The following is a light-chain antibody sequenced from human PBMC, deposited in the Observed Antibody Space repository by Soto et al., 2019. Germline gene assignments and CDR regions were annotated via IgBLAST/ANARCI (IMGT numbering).Light chain of an antibody. CDR3: QQFNNYPLT. J-gene: IGKJ5*01. CDR2: DAS. CDR1: QDITSA. Sequence: AIQLTQSPSSLSASVGDRVTITCRATQDITSALAWYQQNPGKTPELLIYDASTLQSGVPSRFSGSGSGTDFTLTISGLLPEDFVTYFCQQFNNYPLTFGQGTRLEMK. V-gene: IGKV1D-13*01.